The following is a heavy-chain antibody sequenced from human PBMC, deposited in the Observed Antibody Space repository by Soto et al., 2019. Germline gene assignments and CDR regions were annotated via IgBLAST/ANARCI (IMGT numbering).Heavy chain of an antibody. Sequence: QVQLVQSGAEVKKPGSSVKVSCKASGGTFSSYTISWVRQAPGQGLEWMGRIIPILGIANYARKFQGRVTITADKSTSTAYMELSSLRSEDTAVYCCASGGPGQFGVWGKGTTVTVSS. CDR2: IIPILGIA. D-gene: IGHD3-10*01. CDR1: GGTFSSYT. CDR3: ASGGPGQFGV. V-gene: IGHV1-69*02. J-gene: IGHJ6*04.